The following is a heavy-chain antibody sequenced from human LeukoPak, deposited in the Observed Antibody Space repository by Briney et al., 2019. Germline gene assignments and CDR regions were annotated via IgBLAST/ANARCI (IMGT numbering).Heavy chain of an antibody. J-gene: IGHJ6*03. CDR2: IIPIFGTA. CDR3: ASAVTTLRYYYMDV. CDR1: GYTFTSYG. V-gene: IGHV1-69*06. Sequence: SVKVSCKASGYTFTSYGISWVRQAPGQGLEWMGGIIPIFGTANYAQKFQGRVTITADKSTSTAYMELSSLRSEDTAVYYCASAVTTLRYYYMDVWGKGTTVTVSS. D-gene: IGHD4-17*01.